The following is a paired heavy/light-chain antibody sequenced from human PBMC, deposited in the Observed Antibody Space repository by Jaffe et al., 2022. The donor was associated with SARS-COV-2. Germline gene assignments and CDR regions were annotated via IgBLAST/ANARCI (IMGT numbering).Heavy chain of an antibody. D-gene: IGHD3-10*01. CDR1: GFTFEEYA. CDR3: AVDVYGSGSPSLGLDY. Sequence: DVQVEESGGGLVQPGWSLRLSCAASGFTFEEYAMFWVRQAPGKGLEWVSGINWNSNTIAYADSVRGRFTISRDNARNSLYLQMNSLRVEDTALYYCAVDVYGSGSPSLGLDYWGQGILVTVSS. CDR2: INWNSNTI. V-gene: IGHV3-9*01. J-gene: IGHJ4*02.
Light chain of an antibody. V-gene: IGLV2-8*01. Sequence: QSALTQPPSASGSPGQSVTISCTGTSSDVGGYNYVSWYRQHPGKAPKLMIYDVIKRPSGVPDRFSGSKSGNTASLTVSGLQPEDEGDYYCCSHAGNDKYVFGTGTRVTVV. CDR3: CSHAGNDKYV. CDR2: DVI. CDR1: SSDVGGYNY. J-gene: IGLJ1*01.